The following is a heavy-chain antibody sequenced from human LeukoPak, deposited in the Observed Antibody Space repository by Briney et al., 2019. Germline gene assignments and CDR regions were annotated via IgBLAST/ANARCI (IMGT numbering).Heavy chain of an antibody. J-gene: IGHJ4*02. V-gene: IGHV3-48*03. D-gene: IGHD2-2*01. CDR3: ARESTYFDY. CDR1: GLTLSSYE. Sequence: GGSLRLSCAASGLTLSSYEMSSVRQAPGKGLEWVSYFSYSGSTIYYADSVKGRFTISRDNAKNSLYLQINSLRAEDKAVYYCARESTYFDYWGQGTLVTVSS. CDR2: FSYSGSTI.